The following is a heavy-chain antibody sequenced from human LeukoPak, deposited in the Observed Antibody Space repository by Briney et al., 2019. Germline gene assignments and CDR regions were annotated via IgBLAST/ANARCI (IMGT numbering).Heavy chain of an antibody. CDR2: IYHSGST. CDR1: GYSISSGYY. Sequence: TSETLSLTCAVSGYSISSGYYWGWIRLPPGKGLEWIGSIYHSGSTYYNPSLRSRVTISVDTSKNQFSLKLSSVTAADTAVYYCARTGNYYDSGGYRVGYFDYWGQGTPVTVSS. V-gene: IGHV4-38-2*01. CDR3: ARTGNYYDSGGYRVGYFDY. J-gene: IGHJ4*02. D-gene: IGHD3-22*01.